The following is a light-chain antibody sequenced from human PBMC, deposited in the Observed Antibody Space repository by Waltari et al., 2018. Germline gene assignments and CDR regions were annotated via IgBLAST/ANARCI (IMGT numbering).Light chain of an antibody. Sequence: QSGLTQPASVSGSPGQSITISCTGPSSDVGHSNLVSWYQQYPGKAPKLMVYEVTKRTSGVSDRFSGSKSGNTASLTIYGLQSEDEADYYCCSYAGLGIYVFGTGTKVTVL. CDR3: CSYAGLGIYV. CDR2: EVT. V-gene: IGLV2-23*02. J-gene: IGLJ1*01. CDR1: SSDVGHSNL.